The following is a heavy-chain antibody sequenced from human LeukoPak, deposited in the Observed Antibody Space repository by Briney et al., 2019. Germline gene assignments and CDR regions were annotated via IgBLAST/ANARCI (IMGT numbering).Heavy chain of an antibody. D-gene: IGHD3-22*01. V-gene: IGHV3-7*01. Sequence: PGGSLRLSCAASGFMFSSYWMSWVRQAPGKGLEWVADIKEDGSEKSYVDSVKGRFTISRDNAKNSLYLQMNTLRAEDTAVYYCAREGAIYDSSGYYYDPNWFDPWGQGTLVTVSS. CDR3: AREGAIYDSSGYYYDPNWFDP. CDR1: GFMFSSYW. J-gene: IGHJ5*02. CDR2: IKEDGSEK.